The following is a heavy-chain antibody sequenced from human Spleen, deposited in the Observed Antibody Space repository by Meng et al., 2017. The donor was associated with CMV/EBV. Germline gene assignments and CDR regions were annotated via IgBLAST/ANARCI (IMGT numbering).Heavy chain of an antibody. J-gene: IGHJ5*02. Sequence: GESLKISCAASGFTFSSYSMNWVRQAPGKGLEWVSSISSSSSYIYYADSVKGRFTISRDNAKNSLYLQMNSLRAEDTAVYYCEATGWYVTSWGQGTLVTVSS. D-gene: IGHD6-19*01. CDR3: EATGWYVTS. CDR2: ISSSSSYI. V-gene: IGHV3-21*01. CDR1: GFTFSSYS.